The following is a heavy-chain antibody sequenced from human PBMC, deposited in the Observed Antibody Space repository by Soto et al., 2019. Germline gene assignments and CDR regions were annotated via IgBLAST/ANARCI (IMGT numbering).Heavy chain of an antibody. V-gene: IGHV3-11*01. D-gene: IGHD2-2*01. CDR3: AREEGYCSSTSCYQGYYYYYMDV. Sequence: QVQLVESGGGLVKPGGSLRLSCAASGFTFSDYYMSWIRQAPGKGLEWVSYISSSGSTIYYADSVKGRFTISRDNAKNSLYLQMNSLRAEDTAVYYCAREEGYCSSTSCYQGYYYYYMDVWGKGTTVTVSS. J-gene: IGHJ6*03. CDR2: ISSSGSTI. CDR1: GFTFSDYY.